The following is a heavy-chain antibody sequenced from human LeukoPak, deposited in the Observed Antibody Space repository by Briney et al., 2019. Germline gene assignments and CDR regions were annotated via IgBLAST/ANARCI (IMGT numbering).Heavy chain of an antibody. J-gene: IGHJ4*02. D-gene: IGHD1-26*01. CDR3: ARDLIVGATRIGAFDY. CDR2: IYYSGST. CDR1: GGSISSYY. Sequence: SETLSLTCTVSGGSISSYYWSWIRQPPGKGLEWIGDIYYSGSTNYNPSLKSRVTISVDTSKNQFSLKLSSVTAADTAVYYCARDLIVGATRIGAFDYWGQGTLVTVSS. V-gene: IGHV4-59*01.